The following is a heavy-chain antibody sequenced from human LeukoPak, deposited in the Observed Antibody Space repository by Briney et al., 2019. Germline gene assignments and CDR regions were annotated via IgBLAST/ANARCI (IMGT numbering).Heavy chain of an antibody. CDR2: IQFHGASR. Sequence: GGSLRLSCAASGFTFSSFGMHWVRQAPGKGLEWVAYIQFHGASRFYTDSVKGRFTISRDNSKNTLYLQMNNLRPEDTAVYYCAKGPIQDYGDFYFDYWGQGALATVSP. V-gene: IGHV3-30*02. CDR3: AKGPIQDYGDFYFDY. J-gene: IGHJ4*02. D-gene: IGHD4-17*01. CDR1: GFTFSSFG.